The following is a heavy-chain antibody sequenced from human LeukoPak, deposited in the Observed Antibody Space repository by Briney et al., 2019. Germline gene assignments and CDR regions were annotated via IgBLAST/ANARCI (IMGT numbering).Heavy chain of an antibody. Sequence: SETLSLTCTVSGGSISSHYWSWIRQPPGKGLEWIGYIYYSGSTNYNPSLKSRVTISVDTSKNQFSLKLSSVTAADTAVYYCARLVHYFDYWGQGTLVTVSS. D-gene: IGHD6-6*01. V-gene: IGHV4-59*11. CDR2: IYYSGST. J-gene: IGHJ4*02. CDR3: ARLVHYFDY. CDR1: GGSISSHY.